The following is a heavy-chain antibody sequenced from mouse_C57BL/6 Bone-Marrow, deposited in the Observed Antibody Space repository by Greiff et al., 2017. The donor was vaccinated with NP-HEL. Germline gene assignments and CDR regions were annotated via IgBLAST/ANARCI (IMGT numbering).Heavy chain of an antibody. J-gene: IGHJ2*01. CDR3: TRCYGSSDY. CDR1: GYTFTDYE. CDR2: IDPETGGT. D-gene: IGHD1-1*01. V-gene: IGHV1-15*01. Sequence: QVQLQQSGAELVRPGASVKLSCKASGYTFTDYEMHWVKQTPVHGLEWIGTIDPETGGTAYNQKFKGKAILTADKSSSTAYMQLSSLTSEDSAVYYCTRCYGSSDYGGRGTALTV.